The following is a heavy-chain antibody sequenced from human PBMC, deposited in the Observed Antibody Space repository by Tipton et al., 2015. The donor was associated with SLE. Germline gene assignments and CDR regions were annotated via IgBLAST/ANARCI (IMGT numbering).Heavy chain of an antibody. CDR2: INDRGST. D-gene: IGHD1-26*01. Sequence: TLSLTCAVYGGSFSGYFWNWIRLPPGKGLEWIGQINDRGSTNYNPSLKSRVTISVDTSKNQLSLRLTSMTAADTAVYYCARHMGSIRVAFDIWGQGTTVTVSS. V-gene: IGHV4-34*01. CDR3: ARHMGSIRVAFDI. CDR1: GGSFSGYF. J-gene: IGHJ3*02.